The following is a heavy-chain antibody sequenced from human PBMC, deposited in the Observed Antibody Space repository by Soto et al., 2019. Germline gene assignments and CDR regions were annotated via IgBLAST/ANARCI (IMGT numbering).Heavy chain of an antibody. CDR2: IYYSGST. D-gene: IGHD3-9*01. CDR1: GGSISSGGYY. V-gene: IGHV4-31*03. J-gene: IGHJ4*02. Sequence: QVQLQESGPGLVKPSQTLSLTCTVSGGSISSGGYYWRWIRQHPGKGLEWIGYIYYSGSTYYNPSLKSRVTISVDTSKNQFSLKLSSVTAADTAVYYCARGKGYDILTGYFDYWGQGTLVTVSS. CDR3: ARGKGYDILTGYFDY.